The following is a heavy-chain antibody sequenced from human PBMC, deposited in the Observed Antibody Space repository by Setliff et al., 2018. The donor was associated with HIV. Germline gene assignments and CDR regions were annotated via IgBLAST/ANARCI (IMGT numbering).Heavy chain of an antibody. V-gene: IGHV4-34*01. J-gene: IGHJ5*02. CDR1: GGSLTNYY. CDR2: VTDGGYT. D-gene: IGHD3-10*01. CDR3: ATYADRESNRFDP. Sequence: PSETLSLTCNVYGGSLTNYYWTWVRHAPGKGLEWIGEVTDGGYTNYNPSLKSRVTISVDTSKNQFSLKLSSVTAADTAVYYCATYADRESNRFDPWGQGILVTVSS.